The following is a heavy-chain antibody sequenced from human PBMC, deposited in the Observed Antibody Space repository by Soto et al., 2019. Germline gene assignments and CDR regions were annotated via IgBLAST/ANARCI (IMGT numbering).Heavy chain of an antibody. Sequence: GGSLRLSCAASGFRFSDHYMTWIRQAPGKGLEWVSKISGGGTTMYCADSVKGRFTVSRDNAKNSLYLQMNSLRAEDTAVYYCAGDPYYYGSAFWGQGALVTVSS. V-gene: IGHV3-11*01. CDR1: GFRFSDHY. J-gene: IGHJ4*02. CDR3: AGDPYYYGSAF. CDR2: ISGGGTTM. D-gene: IGHD3-10*01.